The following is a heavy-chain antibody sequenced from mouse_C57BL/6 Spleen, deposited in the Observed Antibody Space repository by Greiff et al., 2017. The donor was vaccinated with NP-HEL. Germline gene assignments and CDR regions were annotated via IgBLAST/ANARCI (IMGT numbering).Heavy chain of an antibody. CDR3: TAYYDYDPYYYAMDY. Sequence: EVKLVESGGGLVQPGGSMKLSCVASGFTFSNYWMNWVRQSPEKGLEWVAQIRLKSDNYATHYAESVKGRFTISRVDSKSSVYLQMNNLRAEDTGIYYCTAYYDYDPYYYAMDYWGQGTSVTVSS. CDR1: GFTFSNYW. D-gene: IGHD2-4*01. J-gene: IGHJ4*01. CDR2: IRLKSDNYAT. V-gene: IGHV6-3*01.